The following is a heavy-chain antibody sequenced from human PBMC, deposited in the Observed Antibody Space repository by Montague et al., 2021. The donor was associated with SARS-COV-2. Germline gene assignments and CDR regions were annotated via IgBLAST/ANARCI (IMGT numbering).Heavy chain of an antibody. CDR3: ARGRTDLGAYYDFWSGYYWGGQNWFDP. CDR2: INHSGST. CDR1: GGSFSGYY. D-gene: IGHD3-3*01. Sequence: SETLSLTCAVYGGSFSGYYWSWIHQPPGKGLEWIGEINHSGSTNYNPSLKSRVTISVDTSKNQFSLKLSSVTAADTAVYYCARGRTDLGAYYDFWSGYYWGGQNWFDPWGQGTLVTVSS. V-gene: IGHV4-34*01. J-gene: IGHJ5*02.